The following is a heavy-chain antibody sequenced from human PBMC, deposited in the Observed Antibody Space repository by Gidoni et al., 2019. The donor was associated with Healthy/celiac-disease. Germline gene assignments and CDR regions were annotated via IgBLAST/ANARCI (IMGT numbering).Heavy chain of an antibody. V-gene: IGHV4-34*01. D-gene: IGHD3-9*01. CDR3: ARVARTDILTGSYFDY. J-gene: IGHJ4*02. CDR2: INHSGST. CDR1: GGSFSGYY. Sequence: QVQLQQWGAGLLKPSETLSLTCAVYGGSFSGYYWSWIRQPPGKGLEWSGKINHSGSTNYNPSLKSRVTISVDTSKNQFSLKLSSVTAANTAVYYCARVARTDILTGSYFDYWGQGTLVTVSS.